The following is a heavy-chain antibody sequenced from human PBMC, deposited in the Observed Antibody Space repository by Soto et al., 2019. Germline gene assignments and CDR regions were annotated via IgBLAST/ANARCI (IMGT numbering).Heavy chain of an antibody. J-gene: IGHJ6*02. V-gene: IGHV1-3*01. CDR3: ARDPDIVVVPAAIRLGMDV. D-gene: IGHD2-2*02. CDR1: EYTFTSYA. Sequence: ASVKVSCKASEYTFTSYAMHWVRQAPGQRLEWMGWINAGNGNTKYSQKFQGRVTITRDTSASTAYMELSSLRSEDTAVYYCARDPDIVVVPAAIRLGMDVWGQGTTVTVSS. CDR2: INAGNGNT.